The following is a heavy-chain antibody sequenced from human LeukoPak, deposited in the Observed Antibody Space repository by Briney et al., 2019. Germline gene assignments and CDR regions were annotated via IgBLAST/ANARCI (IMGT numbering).Heavy chain of an antibody. D-gene: IGHD6-19*01. J-gene: IGHJ6*02. CDR1: GYTFTTYG. V-gene: IGHV1-18*01. Sequence: ASVKVSCKASGYTFTTYGISWVRQAPGQGLEWMGWISAYNGNTNYAQKLQGRVTMTTDTSTSTAYMELRSLRSDDTAVYYCARFSGVAVDYYYGMDVWGQGTTVTVSS. CDR3: ARFSGVAVDYYYGMDV. CDR2: ISAYNGNT.